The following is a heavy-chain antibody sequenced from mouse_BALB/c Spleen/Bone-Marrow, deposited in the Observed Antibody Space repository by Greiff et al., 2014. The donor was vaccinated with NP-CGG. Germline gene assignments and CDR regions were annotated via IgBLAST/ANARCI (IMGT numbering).Heavy chain of an antibody. CDR3: ASYHSSGYAMDY. V-gene: IGHV1S135*01. CDR2: IDPYNGGT. CDR1: GYLFTDYN. D-gene: IGHD3-1*01. J-gene: IGHJ4*01. Sequence: EVKLMESGPELVKPGASVKVSCKASGYLFTDYNMYWVKQSHGKSLEWIGYIDPYNGGTSYNQKFKGKATLTVDKSSSTAFMHLNSLTSEDSAVYYCASYHSSGYAMDYWGQGTSVTVSS.